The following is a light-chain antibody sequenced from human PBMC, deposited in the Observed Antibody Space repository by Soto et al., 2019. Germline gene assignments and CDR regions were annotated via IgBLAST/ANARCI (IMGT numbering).Light chain of an antibody. CDR1: SSDVGNYDS. Sequence: QSVLTQPPSASGSPGQSVTISCTGTSSDVGNYDSVSWYQHHPGKAPQAVIYEVNKRPSGVPDRFSGSKSGNTASLTVSGLQAEDEGDYYCISYAGSNNYVFGTGTKVTVL. CDR3: ISYAGSNNYV. CDR2: EVN. J-gene: IGLJ1*01. V-gene: IGLV2-8*01.